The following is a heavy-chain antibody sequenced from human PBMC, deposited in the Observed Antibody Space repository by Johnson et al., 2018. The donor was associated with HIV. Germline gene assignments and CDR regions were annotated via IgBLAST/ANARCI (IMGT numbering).Heavy chain of an antibody. CDR1: GFTVSSNY. CDR3: TTGFGPAYEI. V-gene: IGHV3-53*04. Sequence: VQLVESGGGVVQPGGSLRLSCAASGFTVSSNYMSWVRQAPGKGLEWVSGIYSGGSTYYADSVKGRFTISRDNSKNTLYLQMNSLKPEDTAVYYCTTGFGPAYEIWGQGTMVTVSS. D-gene: IGHD3-16*01. CDR2: IYSGGST. J-gene: IGHJ3*02.